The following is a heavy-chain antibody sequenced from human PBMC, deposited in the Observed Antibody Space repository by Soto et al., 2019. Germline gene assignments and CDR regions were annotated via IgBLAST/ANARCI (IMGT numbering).Heavy chain of an antibody. Sequence: QLQLQESGPGLVKPSETLSLTCTVSGGSISSSSYYWGWIRQPPGKGLEWIGSIYYSGSTYYNPSLKSRVTISVDTSKNQFSLKLSSVTAADTAVYYCARGPIDTLFYNWNYHEGWYFDYWGQGTLVTVSS. CDR1: GGSISSSSYY. V-gene: IGHV4-39*01. J-gene: IGHJ4*02. CDR2: IYYSGST. D-gene: IGHD1-7*01. CDR3: ARGPIDTLFYNWNYHEGWYFDY.